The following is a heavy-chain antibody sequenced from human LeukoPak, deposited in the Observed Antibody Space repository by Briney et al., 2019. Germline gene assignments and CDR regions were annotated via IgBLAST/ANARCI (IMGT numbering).Heavy chain of an antibody. J-gene: IGHJ4*02. CDR2: IWSDGSNK. Sequence: PGGSLRLSCAASGFTFRNFWMHWVRQAPGKGLEWVAAIWSDGSNKNYADSVKGRFTISRDNSKNTLYLQMNSLRPEDTAVYYCARDWAVGWGQGTLVSVSS. CDR3: ARDWAVG. V-gene: IGHV3-33*08. CDR1: GFTFRNFW. D-gene: IGHD3-10*01.